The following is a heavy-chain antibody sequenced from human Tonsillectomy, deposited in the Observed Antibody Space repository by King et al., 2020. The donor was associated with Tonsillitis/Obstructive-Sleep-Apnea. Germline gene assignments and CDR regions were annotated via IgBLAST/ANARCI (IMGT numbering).Heavy chain of an antibody. Sequence: VQLVESGAEVKKPGESLRISCKGSGYSFPTYWISWVRQMPGIGLEWMGRIDPSDSYTNYSPSFQGHVTISADKSISTAYLQWSSLKASDTAMHYCARLGAAFCSSSSCSNYYYYRMDVWGQGTTVTVSS. CDR1: GYSFPTYW. J-gene: IGHJ6*02. CDR3: ARLGAAFCSSSSCSNYYYYRMDV. V-gene: IGHV5-10-1*03. CDR2: IDPSDSYT. D-gene: IGHD2-2*01.